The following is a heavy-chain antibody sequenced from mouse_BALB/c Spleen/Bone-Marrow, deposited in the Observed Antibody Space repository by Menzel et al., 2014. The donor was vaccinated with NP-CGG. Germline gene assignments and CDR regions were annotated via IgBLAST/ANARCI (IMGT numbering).Heavy chain of an antibody. V-gene: IGHV1-77*01. D-gene: IGHD1-1*01. Sequence: VQLQESGPEPVKPGASVKMSCKASGYTFTDYVISWVKQRTGQGLEWIGEIYPGSGSTYYNEKFKGKATLTADKSSNTAYMQLSSLTSEDSAVYFCARGGGYGSSWFAYWGQGTLVTVSA. CDR3: ARGGGYGSSWFAY. CDR2: IYPGSGST. J-gene: IGHJ3*01. CDR1: GYTFTDYV.